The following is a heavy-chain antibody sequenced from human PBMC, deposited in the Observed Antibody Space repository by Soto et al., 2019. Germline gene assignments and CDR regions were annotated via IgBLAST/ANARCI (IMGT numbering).Heavy chain of an antibody. Sequence: GGSLRLSCAASGFTFSSYWMSWVRQAPGKGLEWVANIKQDGSEKYYVDSVKGRFTISRDNAKNSLYLQMNSLRAEDTAVYYCAKDGVGAKHEAFDIWGQGTMVTVSS. CDR1: GFTFSSYW. J-gene: IGHJ3*02. CDR3: AKDGVGAKHEAFDI. CDR2: IKQDGSEK. V-gene: IGHV3-7*03. D-gene: IGHD1-26*01.